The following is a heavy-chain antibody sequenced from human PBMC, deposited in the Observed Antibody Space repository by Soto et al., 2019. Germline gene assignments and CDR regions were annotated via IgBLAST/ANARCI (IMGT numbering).Heavy chain of an antibody. CDR3: VKDLLTARRHNFDY. Sequence: GESLKISCSASGFTFSSYAMHWVRQAPGKGLEYVSAISSNGGSTYYADSVKGRFTISRDNSKNTLYLQMSSLRAEDTAVYYCVKDLLTARRHNFDYWGQGTLVTVSS. D-gene: IGHD6-6*01. J-gene: IGHJ4*02. CDR2: ISSNGGST. V-gene: IGHV3-64D*08. CDR1: GFTFSSYA.